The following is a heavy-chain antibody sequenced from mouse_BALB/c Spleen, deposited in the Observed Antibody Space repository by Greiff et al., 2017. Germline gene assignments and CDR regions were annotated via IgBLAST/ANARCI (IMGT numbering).Heavy chain of an antibody. Sequence: EVQLVESGAELVRPGALVKLSCKASGFNIKDYYMHWVKQRPEQGLEWIGWIDPENGNTIYDPKFQGKASITADTSSNTAYLQLSSLTSEDTAVYYCAVIYYGYDGFAYWGQGTLVTVSA. V-gene: IGHV14-1*02. CDR2: IDPENGNT. J-gene: IGHJ3*01. CDR3: AVIYYGYDGFAY. CDR1: GFNIKDYY. D-gene: IGHD2-2*01.